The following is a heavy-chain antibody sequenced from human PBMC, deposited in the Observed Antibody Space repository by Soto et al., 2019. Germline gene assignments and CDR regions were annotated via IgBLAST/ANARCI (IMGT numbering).Heavy chain of an antibody. D-gene: IGHD4-4*01. CDR2: VFYTGRA. CDR1: AGYLERSNYF. Sequence: PSETLSLTCSVSAGYLERSNYFWNWIRQPPGKGLEWIGYVFYTGRANYNASLKSRVSISLDTSNYQFSLKLSSVTAADTAVYYCARDGDGRMTTNPYYYNGMDVWGPGTTVTVSS. CDR3: ARDGDGRMTTNPYYYNGMDV. J-gene: IGHJ6*02. V-gene: IGHV4-61*01.